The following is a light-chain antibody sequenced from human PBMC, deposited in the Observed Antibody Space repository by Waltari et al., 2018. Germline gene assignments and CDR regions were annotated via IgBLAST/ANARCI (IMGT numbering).Light chain of an antibody. Sequence: KRGKSPVLVLYRKNDRPSGSPDRFSGSTSGDTASVTISWAQAEDEADYFCHSRDTSGTHVLFGGGTTVTVL. CDR3: HSRDTSGTHVL. CDR2: RKN. V-gene: IGLV3-19*01. J-gene: IGLJ3*02.